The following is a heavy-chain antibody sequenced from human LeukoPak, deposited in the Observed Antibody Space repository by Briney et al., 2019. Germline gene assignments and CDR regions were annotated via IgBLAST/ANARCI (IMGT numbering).Heavy chain of an antibody. J-gene: IGHJ4*02. V-gene: IGHV3-33*01. CDR2: IWYDGSKM. CDR1: GFTFSSYG. CDR3: TRDGGSGIDY. D-gene: IGHD3-16*01. Sequence: PGGSLRLSCVVSGFTFSSYGMHWLRQAPGKGLEWVAVIWYDGSKMFYGDSVKGRFSVSRDDSKNTLYLQMSSLRAEDTAVYYRTRDGGSGIDYWGQGTLVTVSS.